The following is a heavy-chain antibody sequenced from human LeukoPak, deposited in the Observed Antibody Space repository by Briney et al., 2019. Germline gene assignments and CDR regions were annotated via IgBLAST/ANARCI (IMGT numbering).Heavy chain of an antibody. CDR3: ARASDYGPSLWSYFDL. J-gene: IGHJ2*01. V-gene: IGHV3-30-3*01. CDR2: LSADVTSE. Sequence: GRSLRRSCAASGFTFSSCSIHWVRQAPGKGLEWVAVLSADVTSEYYADSVKGRFTISRDNSKNTLFLQMNSLRTEDTAVYYCARASDYGPSLWSYFDLWGRGTLVTVSS. D-gene: IGHD4-17*01. CDR1: GFTFSSCS.